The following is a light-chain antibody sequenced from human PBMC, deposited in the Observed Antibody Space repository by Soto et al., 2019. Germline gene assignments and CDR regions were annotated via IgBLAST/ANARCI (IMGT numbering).Light chain of an antibody. V-gene: IGKV1-9*01. Sequence: DLQIAPAPSSPSASVGDRVTITCRASQSISRYLNWYQQKPGKAPKLLLYATSSLQSGVPSRFSGSGSGTEFTLTISSLQPEDFATYYCQQLNSYPITFGQGTRLEIK. CDR3: QQLNSYPIT. CDR1: QSISRY. CDR2: ATS. J-gene: IGKJ5*01.